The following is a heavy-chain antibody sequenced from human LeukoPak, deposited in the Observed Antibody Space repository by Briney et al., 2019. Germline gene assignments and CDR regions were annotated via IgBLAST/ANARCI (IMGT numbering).Heavy chain of an antibody. D-gene: IGHD3-10*01. Sequence: SVKVSCKASGGTFSSYAISWVRQAPGQGLEWMERIIPILGIANYAQKFQGRVTITADKSTSTAYMELSSLRSEDTAVYYCARDGITMVRGVIRTMDVWGQGTTVTVSS. V-gene: IGHV1-69*04. J-gene: IGHJ6*02. CDR1: GGTFSSYA. CDR2: IIPILGIA. CDR3: ARDGITMVRGVIRTMDV.